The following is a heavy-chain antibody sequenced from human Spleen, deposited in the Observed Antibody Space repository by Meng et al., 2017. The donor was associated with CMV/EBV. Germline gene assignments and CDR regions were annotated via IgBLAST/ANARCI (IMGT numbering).Heavy chain of an antibody. Sequence: QVRLQQWGPGLLKQSETRSLTCAVYGGSFSGYYWSWIRQPPGKGLEWIGEINHSGSTNYNPSLKSRVTISVDTSKNQFSLKLSSVTAADTAVYYCARGDWDYYDSSGYYAMDYWGQGTLVTVSS. CDR1: GGSFSGYY. V-gene: IGHV4-34*01. J-gene: IGHJ4*02. CDR2: INHSGST. D-gene: IGHD3-22*01. CDR3: ARGDWDYYDSSGYYAMDY.